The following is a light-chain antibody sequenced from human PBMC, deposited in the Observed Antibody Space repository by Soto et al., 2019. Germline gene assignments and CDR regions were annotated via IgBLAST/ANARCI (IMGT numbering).Light chain of an antibody. CDR3: SSYTSSSTRV. J-gene: IGLJ1*01. V-gene: IGLV2-14*03. CDR2: DVS. Sequence: QSVLTQPASGSGSPGQSITISCTGTSSDVGGYNYVSWYQHHPGKAPKLLIYDVSNGPSGVSNRFFGSKSGNTASLTISGLQPEDEADYYCSSYTSSSTRVFGTGTRSPS. CDR1: SSDVGGYNY.